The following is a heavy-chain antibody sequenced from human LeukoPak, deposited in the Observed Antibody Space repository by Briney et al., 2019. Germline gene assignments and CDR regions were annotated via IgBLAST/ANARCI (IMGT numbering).Heavy chain of an antibody. D-gene: IGHD5-12*01. CDR3: ARVRATFSPHFDN. CDR2: INSDGIMT. CDR1: GFTFSGYW. V-gene: IGHV3-74*01. Sequence: GGSLRLSCAVSGFTFSGYWMHWVRQAPGKGLMWVSRINSDGIMTNYAASVRRRFTISTDNAKNTLYLQMNSLTAEDTAVYYCARVRATFSPHFDNWGQGTLVTVSS. J-gene: IGHJ4*02.